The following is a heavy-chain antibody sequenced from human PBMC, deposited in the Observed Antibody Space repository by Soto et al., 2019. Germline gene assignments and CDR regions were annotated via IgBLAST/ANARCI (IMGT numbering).Heavy chain of an antibody. CDR1: GFTFDDYA. Sequence: EVQLVESGGGLVQPGRSLRLSCAASGFTFDDYAMHWVRQAPGKGLEWVSGISWNSGSIGYADSVKGRFTISRDNAKNSLYLQMNSLRAEDTALYYCAKDMMAGYSYEDHWGQGTLVTVSS. CDR2: ISWNSGSI. CDR3: AKDMMAGYSYEDH. V-gene: IGHV3-9*01. J-gene: IGHJ4*02. D-gene: IGHD5-18*01.